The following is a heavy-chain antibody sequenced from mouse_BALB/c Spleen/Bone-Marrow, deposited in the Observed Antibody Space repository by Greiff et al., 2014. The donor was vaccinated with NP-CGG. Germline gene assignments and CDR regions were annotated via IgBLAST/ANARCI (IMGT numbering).Heavy chain of an antibody. CDR3: ARSEGDYDSAMDY. D-gene: IGHD2-4*01. CDR2: ISYSGST. V-gene: IGHV3-2*02. J-gene: IGHJ4*01. CDR1: GYSITSDYA. Sequence: EVQLQQSGPGLVKPSQSLSLTCTVTGYSITSDYAWNWIRQFPGNKLEWMGYISYSGSTSYNPSLKSRISITRDTSKNQFFLQLNSVTTEGTATYYCARSEGDYDSAMDYWGQGTSVTVSS.